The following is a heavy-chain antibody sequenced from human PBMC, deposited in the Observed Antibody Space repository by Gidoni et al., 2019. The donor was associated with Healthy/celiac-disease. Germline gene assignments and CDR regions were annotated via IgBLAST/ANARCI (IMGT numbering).Heavy chain of an antibody. V-gene: IGHV3-21*01. CDR3: ARERRWLQFEVFDY. CDR2: ISSSSSYI. CDR1: GFTFSSYS. Sequence: EVQLVESGGGLVKPGGSLRLSCAASGFTFSSYSMNWVRQAPGKGLEWVSSISSSSSYIYYADAVKGRFTISRDNAKNSLYLQMNSLRAEDTAVYYCARERRWLQFEVFDYWGQGTLVTVSS. J-gene: IGHJ4*02. D-gene: IGHD5-12*01.